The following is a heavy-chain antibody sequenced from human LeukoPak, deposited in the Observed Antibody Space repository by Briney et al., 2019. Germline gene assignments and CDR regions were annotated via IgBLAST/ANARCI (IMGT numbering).Heavy chain of an antibody. CDR2: IYITGST. J-gene: IGHJ3*01. CDR1: GGSISSYY. Sequence: KPSETLSLTCTVSGGSISSYYWTWIRQPPGKGLEWIGDIYITGSTNYNPYLKRRVTMSVDTSKNQFSLRPSSVTAADTAVYYCARVRIGETSYDASDVWGLGTMVTVSS. CDR3: ARVRIGETSYDASDV. V-gene: IGHV4-59*13. D-gene: IGHD1-26*01.